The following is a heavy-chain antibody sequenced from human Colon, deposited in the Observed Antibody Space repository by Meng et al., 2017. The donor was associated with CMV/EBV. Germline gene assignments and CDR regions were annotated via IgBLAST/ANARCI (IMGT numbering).Heavy chain of an antibody. J-gene: IGHJ4*02. V-gene: IGHV1-18*01. CDR3: ARDQYYDILTGNYDY. D-gene: IGHD3-9*01. CDR2: INIYNGNT. Sequence: APVKVSCKASGYTFTDNGMGWVRQAPGQGLEWMGWINIYNGNTKYEGRFQDRVTMTRDTSTNTAYMELRSLTLDDTAVYFCARDQYYDILTGNYDYWGQGTLVTVSS. CDR1: GYTFTDNG.